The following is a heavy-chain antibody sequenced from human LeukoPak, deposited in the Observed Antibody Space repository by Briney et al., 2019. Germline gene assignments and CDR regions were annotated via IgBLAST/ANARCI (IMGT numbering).Heavy chain of an antibody. D-gene: IGHD3-22*01. Sequence: ASVKVSCKASGGTFCSYAISWVREAPGQRVEWMGRNCGYNGYTHYAHNLQGRVTMTTDTSTSTAYMELRSLRSDDTAVYYCARDEARYSSGYYPNWFDPWGQGTLVTVSS. CDR2: NCGYNGYT. CDR3: ARDEARYSSGYYPNWFDP. CDR1: GGTFCSYA. V-gene: IGHV1-18*01. J-gene: IGHJ5*02.